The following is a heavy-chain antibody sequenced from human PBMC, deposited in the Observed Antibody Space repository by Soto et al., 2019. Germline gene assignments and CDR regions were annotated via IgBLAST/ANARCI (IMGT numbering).Heavy chain of an antibody. D-gene: IGHD3-3*01. J-gene: IGHJ4*02. CDR2: ISSSGSTI. CDR3: AKDEYYDFWSGYYNY. Sequence: GSLRLSCAASGFTFSDYYMSWIRQAPGKGLEWVSYISSSGSTIYYADSVKGRFTISRDNSKNTLYLQMNSLRAEDTAVYYCAKDEYYDFWSGYYNYWGQGTLVTVSS. CDR1: GFTFSDYY. V-gene: IGHV3-11*01.